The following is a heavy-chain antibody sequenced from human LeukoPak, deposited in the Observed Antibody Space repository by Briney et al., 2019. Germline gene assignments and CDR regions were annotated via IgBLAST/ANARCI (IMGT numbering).Heavy chain of an antibody. V-gene: IGHV5-51*01. CDR2: IYPDDSDT. CDR3: ARLAYCSNDVCYSNYYYSMDV. J-gene: IGHJ6*03. CDR1: GYTFSSYW. Sequence: GESLKISCKGSGYTFSSYWIGWVRQMPGKGLEWMGIIYPDDSDTRYSPSFQGQVTISADMSISTAYLQWSSLKASDTAMYYCARLAYCSNDVCYSNYYYSMDVWGKGTTVAVSS. D-gene: IGHD2-8*01.